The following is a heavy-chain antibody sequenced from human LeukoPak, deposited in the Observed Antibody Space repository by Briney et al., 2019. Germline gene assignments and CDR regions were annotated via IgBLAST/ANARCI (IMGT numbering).Heavy chain of an antibody. CDR3: AKSLTMVWGVIITLFDC. D-gene: IGHD3-10*01. V-gene: IGHV3-23*01. Sequence: GGSLRLSCAASGFTFSNFGMTWVRQAPGKGLEWVSTISGNGGSTYYADSVKGRFTISRDNSKNTLYLQMNSLRAEDTAVYYCAKSLTMVWGVIITLFDCWGQGTLVTVSS. J-gene: IGHJ4*02. CDR1: GFTFSNFG. CDR2: ISGNGGST.